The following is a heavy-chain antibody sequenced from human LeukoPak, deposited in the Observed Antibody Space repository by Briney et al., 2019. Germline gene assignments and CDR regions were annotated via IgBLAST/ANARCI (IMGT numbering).Heavy chain of an antibody. CDR1: GGSISSSSYY. CDR3: ASKQWLVRDWFDP. Sequence: SETLSLTCTVSGGSISSSSYYWGWIRQPPRKGLEWIGSIYYSGSTYNNPSLKSRVTISVDTSKNQFSLKLSSVTAADTAVYYCASKQWLVRDWFDPWGQGTLVTVSS. CDR2: IYYSGST. V-gene: IGHV4-39*01. J-gene: IGHJ5*02. D-gene: IGHD6-19*01.